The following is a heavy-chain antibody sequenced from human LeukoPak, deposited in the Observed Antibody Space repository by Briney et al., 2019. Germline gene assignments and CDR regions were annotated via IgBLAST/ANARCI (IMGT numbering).Heavy chain of an antibody. J-gene: IGHJ4*02. CDR1: GFIFRSYW. D-gene: IGHD3-9*01. Sequence: PGGSLRLSCAASGFIFRSYWMSWVRQAPGKGLEWVANIKQDGSEKYYVDSVKGRSTISRDNSNNALYLQMNSLRAEDTAVYYCGREQRGTLTGYYVDYWGQGALVTVSS. CDR3: GREQRGTLTGYYVDY. CDR2: IKQDGSEK. V-gene: IGHV3-7*01.